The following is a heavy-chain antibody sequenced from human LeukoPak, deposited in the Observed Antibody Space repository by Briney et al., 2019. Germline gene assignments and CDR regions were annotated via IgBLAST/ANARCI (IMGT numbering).Heavy chain of an antibody. J-gene: IGHJ4*02. D-gene: IGHD1-1*01. V-gene: IGHV3-23*01. CDR1: GFTFSSYA. CDR3: AKDGGPTVFYYFDY. Sequence: GGSLRLSCAASGFTFSSYAMSWIRRAPGKGLEWVSGISGSSGGTNYADPVKGRFTISRDNSRNTLYLQMNSLRAEDTAIYYCAKDGGPTVFYYFDYWGQGTLITVSS. CDR2: ISGSSGGT.